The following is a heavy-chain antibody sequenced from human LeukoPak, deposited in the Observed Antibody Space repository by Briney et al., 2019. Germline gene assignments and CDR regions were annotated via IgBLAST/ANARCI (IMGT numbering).Heavy chain of an antibody. D-gene: IGHD3-9*01. J-gene: IGHJ4*02. V-gene: IGHV1-69*01. CDR1: GGTFSSYA. CDR3: ARDARLGYDILTGYHFDY. CDR2: IIPIFGTA. Sequence: SVKVPCKASGGTFSSYAISWVRQAPGQGLEWMGGIIPIFGTANYAQKFQGRVTITADESTSTAYMELSSLRSEDTAVYYCARDARLGYDILTGYHFDYWGQGTLVTVSS.